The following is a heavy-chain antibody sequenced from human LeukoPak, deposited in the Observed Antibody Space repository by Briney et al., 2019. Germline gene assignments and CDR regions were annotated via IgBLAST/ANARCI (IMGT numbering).Heavy chain of an antibody. CDR1: GFTFSNAW. CDR2: IKSKTDGGTT. J-gene: IGHJ4*02. V-gene: IGHV3-15*01. Sequence: PGGSLRLSCAASGFTFSNAWMSWVRQAPGKGLEWVGRIKSKTDGGTTDYAAPVKGRFTISRDDSKNTLYLQMNGLKTEDTAVYYCTTDYGSGSYYYYFDYWGQGTLVTVSS. CDR3: TTDYGSGSYYYYFDY. D-gene: IGHD3-10*01.